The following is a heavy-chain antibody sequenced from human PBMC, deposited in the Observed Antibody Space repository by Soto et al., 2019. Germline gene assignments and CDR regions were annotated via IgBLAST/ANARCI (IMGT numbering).Heavy chain of an antibody. CDR2: IIPIFGTA. Sequence: EASVKVSCKASGGTFSSYAISWVRQAPGQGLEWMGGIIPIFGTANYAQKFQGRVTITADESTSTAYMELSSLRSEDTAVYYCARVEYNWNYVPIDPWGQGTLVTVSS. CDR3: ARVEYNWNYVPIDP. J-gene: IGHJ5*02. V-gene: IGHV1-69*13. D-gene: IGHD1-7*01. CDR1: GGTFSSYA.